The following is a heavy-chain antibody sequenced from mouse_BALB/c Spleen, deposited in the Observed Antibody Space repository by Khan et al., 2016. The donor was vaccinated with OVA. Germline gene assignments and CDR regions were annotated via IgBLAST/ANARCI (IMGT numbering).Heavy chain of an antibody. CDR3: ARLGYWLAY. CDR2: IYPGDGNT. J-gene: IGHJ3*01. Sequence: QIQLVQSGAELVRPGSSVKISCKASDYAFSSYWMNWVKQRPGQGLEWIGQIYPGDGNTHYNGNFKGKATLTADKSSSTAYMQLSSLTSEDSAVYFCARLGYWLAYWGQGTLVTVSA. V-gene: IGHV1-80*01. D-gene: IGHD2-14*01. CDR1: DYAFSSYW.